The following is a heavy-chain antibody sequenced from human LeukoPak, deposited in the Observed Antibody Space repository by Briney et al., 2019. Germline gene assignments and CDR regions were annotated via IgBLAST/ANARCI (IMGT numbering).Heavy chain of an antibody. J-gene: IGHJ2*01. CDR3: ATAVRPDWYFDL. Sequence: SVKVSCKASGGTFSSYAISWVRQAPGQGLEWMGGIIPIFGTANYAQKFQGRVTMTEDTSTDTAYMELSSLRSEDTAVYYCATAVRPDWYFDLWGRGTLVTVSS. CDR1: GGTFSSYA. V-gene: IGHV1-69*06. CDR2: IIPIFGTA.